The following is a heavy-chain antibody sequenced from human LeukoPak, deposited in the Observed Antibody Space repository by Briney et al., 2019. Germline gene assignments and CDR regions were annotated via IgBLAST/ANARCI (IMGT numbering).Heavy chain of an antibody. CDR1: GFTVSSNY. CDR2: ISSSSSTI. Sequence: GGSLRLSCAASGFTVSSNYMNWVRQAPGKGLEWVSYISSSSSTIYYADSVKGRFTISRDNAKNSLYLQMNSLRAEDTAVYYCARGGSYLWSPFDYWGQGTLVTVSS. D-gene: IGHD1-26*01. V-gene: IGHV3-48*01. CDR3: ARGGSYLWSPFDY. J-gene: IGHJ4*02.